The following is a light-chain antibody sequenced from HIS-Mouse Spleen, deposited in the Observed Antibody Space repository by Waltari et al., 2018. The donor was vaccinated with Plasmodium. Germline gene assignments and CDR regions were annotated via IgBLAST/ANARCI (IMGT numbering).Light chain of an antibody. V-gene: IGLV3-10*01. CDR2: EDS. CDR1: ALPKNY. CDR3: YSTDSSGNHRV. Sequence: SYELTQPPSVSASPGQTARITCPGDALPKNYASCDQQKSGQAPVLFIYEDSKRPSGIPERFSGSSSGTMATLTISGAQVEDEADYYCYSTDSSGNHRVFGGGTKLTVL. J-gene: IGLJ3*02.